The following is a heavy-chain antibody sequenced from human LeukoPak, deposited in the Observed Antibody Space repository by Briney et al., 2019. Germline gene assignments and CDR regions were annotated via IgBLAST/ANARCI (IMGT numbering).Heavy chain of an antibody. J-gene: IGHJ4*02. CDR3: AINFWSGPNYFDY. D-gene: IGHD3-3*01. V-gene: IGHV1-2*02. CDR2: INPNSGGT. CDR1: GYTFTGYY. Sequence: ASVKVSCKASGYTFTGYYMHWVRQAPGQGLEWMGWINPNSGGTNYAQKFQGRVTMTRDTSISTAYMELSRVRSDDTAVYYCAINFWSGPNYFDYWGQGTLVTVSS.